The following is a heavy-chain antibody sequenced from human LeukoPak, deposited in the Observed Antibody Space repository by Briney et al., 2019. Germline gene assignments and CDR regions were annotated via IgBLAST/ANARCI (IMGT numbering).Heavy chain of an antibody. J-gene: IGHJ4*02. V-gene: IGHV3-23*01. CDR1: GFTFSSYA. D-gene: IGHD6-25*01. CDR2: ISGSGGST. Sequence: GGSLRLSCAASGFTFSSYAMSWVRQAPGKGLEWVSAISGSGGSTYYADSVKGRFTISRDNSKNTLYLQMNSLRAEDTAVYYCALIAAGQKGKARLVDYWGQGTLVTVSS. CDR3: ALIAAGQKGKARLVDY.